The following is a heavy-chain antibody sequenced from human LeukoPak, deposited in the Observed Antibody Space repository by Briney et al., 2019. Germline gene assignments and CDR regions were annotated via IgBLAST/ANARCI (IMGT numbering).Heavy chain of an antibody. Sequence: ASVRVSCKASGYTFTGYYMHWVRQAPGQGLEWMGWINPNSGGTNYAQKFQGGVTMTRDTSITTAYMELSSLRSDDTAVYYCARDVGEYCSSTNCYASHYWGQGTLVTVSS. D-gene: IGHD2-2*01. CDR3: ARDVGEYCSSTNCYASHY. CDR2: INPNSGGT. V-gene: IGHV1-2*02. J-gene: IGHJ4*02. CDR1: GYTFTGYY.